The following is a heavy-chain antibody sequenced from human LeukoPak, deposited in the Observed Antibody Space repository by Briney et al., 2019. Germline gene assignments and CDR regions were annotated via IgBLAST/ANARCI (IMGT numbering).Heavy chain of an antibody. D-gene: IGHD3-10*01. V-gene: IGHV1-18*01. J-gene: IGHJ6*03. CDR2: ISAYNGNT. Sequence: ASVKVSCKASGYTFTSYGISWVRQAPGQGLEWMGWISAYNGNTNYAQKLQGRVTMTTDTSTSTAYMELSSLRSEDTAVYYCARQDARVRGVIMGIYYYYYMDVWGKGTTVTISS. CDR1: GYTFTSYG. CDR3: ARQDARVRGVIMGIYYYYYMDV.